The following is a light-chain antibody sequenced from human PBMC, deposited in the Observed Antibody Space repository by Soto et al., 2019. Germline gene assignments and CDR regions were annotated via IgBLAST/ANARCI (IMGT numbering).Light chain of an antibody. V-gene: IGKV2-28*01. Sequence: DIVMTQSPLSLTVTPGEPASISCRSSQSLLHSNGYNYLDWYLQTPGQSPQLLIFLGSNRASGVPDRFSGSGSGTDFSLKISRVEAEDVGVYYCMQALQTPRTFGQGTTVEIK. J-gene: IGKJ2*01. CDR3: MQALQTPRT. CDR1: QSLLHSNGYNY. CDR2: LGS.